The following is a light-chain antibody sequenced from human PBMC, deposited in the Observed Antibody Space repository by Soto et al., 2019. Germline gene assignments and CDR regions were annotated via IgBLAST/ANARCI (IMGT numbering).Light chain of an antibody. CDR3: SSDTTSSTYV. J-gene: IGLJ1*01. CDR2: DVS. V-gene: IGLV2-14*03. CDR1: SSDVGAYTY. Sequence: QSALTQPASVSGSPGQSITISCTGTSSDVGAYTYVSWYQHHPGKAPKLMFYDVSNRPSGVSDRFSGYKSGNTASLTISGLQTEDEADYYCSSDTTSSTYVFGPGTKVTVL.